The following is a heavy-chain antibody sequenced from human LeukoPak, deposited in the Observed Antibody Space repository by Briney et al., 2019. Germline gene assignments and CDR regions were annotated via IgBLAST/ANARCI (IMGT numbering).Heavy chain of an antibody. V-gene: IGHV3-23*01. CDR1: GFTFSSYA. D-gene: IGHD3-10*01. J-gene: IGHJ4*02. CDR3: AKDYYGSGSYPYYFGY. CDR2: ISGSGGST. Sequence: PGGSLRLSCAASGFTFSSYAMSWVRQAPGKGLEWVSAISGSGGSTYYADSVKGRFTISRDNSKNTLYLQMNSLRAEDTAVYYCAKDYYGSGSYPYYFGYWGQGTLVTVSS.